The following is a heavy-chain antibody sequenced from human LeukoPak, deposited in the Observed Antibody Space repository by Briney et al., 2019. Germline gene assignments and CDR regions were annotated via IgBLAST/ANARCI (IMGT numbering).Heavy chain of an antibody. Sequence: GGSLRLSCAASGFTFSSYAMSWVRQAPGKGLEWVSAISGSGGSTYYADSVKGRFTISRDNSKNTLYLQMNSLRAEDTAVYYCASSLGSYYSLDYWGQGTLVTVSS. CDR3: ASSLGSYYSLDY. CDR1: GFTFSSYA. V-gene: IGHV3-23*01. CDR2: ISGSGGST. J-gene: IGHJ4*02. D-gene: IGHD1-26*01.